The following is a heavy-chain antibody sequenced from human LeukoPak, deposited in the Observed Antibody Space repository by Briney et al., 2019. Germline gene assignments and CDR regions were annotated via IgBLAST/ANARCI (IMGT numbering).Heavy chain of an antibody. J-gene: IGHJ6*03. CDR3: ARCSSSYYYYYYMNV. Sequence: GGSLRLSCAASGFTVSSNYMSWVRQAPGKGLEWVSVIYSGGSTYYADSVKGRFTISRDNSKNTLYLPMNSLRAEDTAVYYCARCSSSYYYYYYMNVWGKGTTVTVSS. CDR1: GFTVSSNY. D-gene: IGHD6-13*01. CDR2: IYSGGST. V-gene: IGHV3-53*01.